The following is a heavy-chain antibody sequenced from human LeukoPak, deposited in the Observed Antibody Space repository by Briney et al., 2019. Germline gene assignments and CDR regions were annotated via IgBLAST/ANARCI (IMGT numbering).Heavy chain of an antibody. CDR2: ISGDGGDT. J-gene: IGHJ6*03. Sequence: GGSLRLSCAASGFTFDDYTMHWVRQAPGKGLEWVSLISGDGGDTYYAVSVRGRFTISRDNSKNSLYLQINSLRSEDTALYYCAKANYHYDYMNVWGKGTTVTVSS. CDR1: GFTFDDYT. CDR3: AKANYHYDYMNV. V-gene: IGHV3-43*01.